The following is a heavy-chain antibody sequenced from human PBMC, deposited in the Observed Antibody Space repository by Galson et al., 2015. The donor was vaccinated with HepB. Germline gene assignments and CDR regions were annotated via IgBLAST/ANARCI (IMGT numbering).Heavy chain of an antibody. CDR3: AKVGIAAGAFDI. CDR1: GFTFSSYT. V-gene: IGHV3-30*18. Sequence: SLRLSCAASGFTFSSYTMSWVRLAPGKGLEWVAVISYDGSNKYYADSVKGRFTISRDNSKNTLYLQMNSLRAEDTAVYYCAKVGIAAGAFDIWGQGTMVTVSS. D-gene: IGHD6-13*01. J-gene: IGHJ3*02. CDR2: ISYDGSNK.